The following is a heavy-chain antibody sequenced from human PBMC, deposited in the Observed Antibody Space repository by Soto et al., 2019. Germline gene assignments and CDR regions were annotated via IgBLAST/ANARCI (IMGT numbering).Heavy chain of an antibody. CDR3: AFSCFSIVQRLNWFVP. CDR1: GYSFTSYW. V-gene: IGHV5-10-1*01. Sequence: GECLKISCRGSGYSFTSYWISWERQMPGKGLEWMGRIDPSDSYTNYSPSFQGHVTISADKSISTAYLQWRPLKASVTAIYYCAFSCFSIVQRLNWFVPWGQGSLDTVSS. CDR2: IDPSDSYT. D-gene: IGHD3-16*02. J-gene: IGHJ5*01.